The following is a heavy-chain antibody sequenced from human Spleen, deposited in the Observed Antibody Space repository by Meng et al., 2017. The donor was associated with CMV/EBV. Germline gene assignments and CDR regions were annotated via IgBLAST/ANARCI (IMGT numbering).Heavy chain of an antibody. D-gene: IGHD2-8*01. J-gene: IGHJ3*02. CDR1: GGTFSSYA. CDR3: VRGYCAYGVCYSAFDI. Sequence: SVKVSCKASGGTFSSYAISWVRQAPGQGLEWMGGIIPIFGTANYAQKFQGRVTMTSNSSINTAYMELSSLSSEDTAMVYCVRGYCAYGVCYSAFDIWGQGTMVTVSS. V-gene: IGHV1-69*05. CDR2: IIPIFGTA.